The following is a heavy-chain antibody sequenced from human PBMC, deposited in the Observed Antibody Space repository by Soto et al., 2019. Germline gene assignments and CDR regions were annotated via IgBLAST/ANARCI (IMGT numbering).Heavy chain of an antibody. CDR3: EKDVVWSGYSYYYGMDV. CDR1: GFTFADDD. V-gene: IGHV3-9*01. J-gene: IGHJ6*02. CDR2: ISWNSGNI. D-gene: IGHD3-3*01. Sequence: EVQLVESGGGLVQPGRSLRLSCAASGFTFADDDMHWVRQAPGKGLEWVSGISWNSGNIDYADSVKGRFTISRDNDKNSLYLQMNSLRPEDTALYYCEKDVVWSGYSYYYGMDVWVPGTTVTVSS.